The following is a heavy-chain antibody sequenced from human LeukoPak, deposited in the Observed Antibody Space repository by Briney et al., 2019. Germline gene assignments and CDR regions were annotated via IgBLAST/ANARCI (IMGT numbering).Heavy chain of an antibody. CDR1: GDSIGTYF. CDR3: ARDFVETGVVGFDM. Sequence: SEPLSLTCTVSGDSIGTYFWNWIRQSAGEGLEWIGHVYDGGRTNYNPSLKGRVTISVDTSRNLFSLRLSSVTAADTAIYYCARDFVETGVVGFDMWGQGTMVTVSS. V-gene: IGHV4-4*07. D-gene: IGHD2-8*02. CDR2: VYDGGRT. J-gene: IGHJ3*02.